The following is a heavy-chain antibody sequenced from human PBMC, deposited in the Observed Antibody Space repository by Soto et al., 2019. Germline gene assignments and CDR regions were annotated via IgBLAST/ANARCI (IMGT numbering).Heavy chain of an antibody. CDR1: GGSISSGGYY. J-gene: IGHJ6*02. D-gene: IGHD1-7*01. CDR2: IYYSGST. CDR3: ARVDLTGTISCYGMDV. Sequence: SETLSLTCTVSGGSISSGGYYWSWIRQHPGKGLEWIGYIYYSGSTYYNPSLKSRVTISVDTSKNQFSLKLSSVTAADTAAYYCARVDLTGTISCYGMDVWGQGTTVTVSS. V-gene: IGHV4-31*03.